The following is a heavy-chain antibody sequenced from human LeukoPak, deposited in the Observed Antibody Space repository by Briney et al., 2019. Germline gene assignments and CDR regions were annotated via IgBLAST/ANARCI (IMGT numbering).Heavy chain of an antibody. Sequence: SETLSLTCTVSGGSISSYYWSWIRQPPGKGLEWIGYIYYSGSTNYNPSLKSRVIISVDTSKNQFSLKLSSVTAADTAVYYCARATWLPVGLYYYDSSGYYYHFDYWGQGTLVTVSS. CDR2: IYYSGST. D-gene: IGHD3-22*01. CDR3: ARATWLPVGLYYYDSSGYYYHFDY. V-gene: IGHV4-59*01. CDR1: GGSISSYY. J-gene: IGHJ4*02.